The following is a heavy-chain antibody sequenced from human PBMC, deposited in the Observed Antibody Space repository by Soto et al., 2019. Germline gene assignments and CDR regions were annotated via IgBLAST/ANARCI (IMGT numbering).Heavy chain of an antibody. D-gene: IGHD2-8*02. CDR2: IFWNSGTI. CDR3: AKGQCTGVKSYSDYMDV. Sequence: DVQLVESGGGLVQPGRSLRLSCEVSGFSFGDYAMHWVRQAPGKGLEWVSGIFWNSGTIAYADSVKGRFTISRDNAKKSLYLQMNSLRPEDTALYYFAKGQCTGVKSYSDYMDVWGKGTTVTVSS. V-gene: IGHV3-9*01. CDR1: GFSFGDYA. J-gene: IGHJ6*03.